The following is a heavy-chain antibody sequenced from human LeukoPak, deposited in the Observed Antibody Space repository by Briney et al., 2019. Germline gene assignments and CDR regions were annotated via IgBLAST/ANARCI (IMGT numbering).Heavy chain of an antibody. D-gene: IGHD2-21*02. CDR2: IYNSGST. J-gene: IGHJ6*03. CDR3: ARGLSDVVTENYYMDV. Sequence: SETLSLTCTVSDGSISSYYWSWIRQPPGKGLEWIGYIYNSGSTNYNPSLKSRVTISVDTSKKQFSLKLSSVTATDTAVYYCARGLSDVVTENYYMDVWGKGTTVTVSS. V-gene: IGHV4-59*01. CDR1: DGSISSYY.